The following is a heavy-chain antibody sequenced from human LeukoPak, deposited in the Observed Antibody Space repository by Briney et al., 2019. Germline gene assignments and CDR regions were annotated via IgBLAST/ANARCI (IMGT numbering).Heavy chain of an antibody. CDR3: ARRGLDGFDY. CDR1: GYTFSNYG. J-gene: IGHJ4*02. Sequence: ASVKVSCKASGYTFSNYGISWVRQAPGQGLEWMGWISGYNGNTKNAQKLQGRVTMTTDTSTSTAYMELRNLRFDDTAVYYCARRGLDGFDYWGQGTLVTVSS. D-gene: IGHD3/OR15-3a*01. CDR2: ISGYNGNT. V-gene: IGHV1-18*01.